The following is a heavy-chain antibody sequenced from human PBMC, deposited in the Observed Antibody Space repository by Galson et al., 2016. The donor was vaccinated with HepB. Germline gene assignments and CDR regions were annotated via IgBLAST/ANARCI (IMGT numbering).Heavy chain of an antibody. Sequence: QSGAEVKKPGESLKISCKGSGFSFTSYWIAWVRQMPGKGLEWMGVIYPGDSDTTYSPSFQGQVTISADKSINTAYLQWSSLKASDTAMYYCARTSSGYRSVFDAFEIWGQGTMVTVSS. D-gene: IGHD6-19*01. CDR3: ARTSSGYRSVFDAFEI. J-gene: IGHJ3*02. CDR1: GFSFTSYW. CDR2: IYPGDSDT. V-gene: IGHV5-51*01.